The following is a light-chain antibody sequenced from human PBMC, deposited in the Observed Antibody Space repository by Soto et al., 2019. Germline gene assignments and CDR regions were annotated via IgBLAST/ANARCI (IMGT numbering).Light chain of an antibody. CDR3: QQYGRSPLMYT. V-gene: IGKV3-20*01. Sequence: ENVLTQSPGTLSLSPGERATLSCRASQSVDSNFLAWYQQKPGQAPRLLIYGASTRAAGVPDRFSGSGSGTDFTLTITRLEPEDFVVYYCQQYGRSPLMYTFGQGTKLGVK. CDR1: QSVDSNF. J-gene: IGKJ2*01. CDR2: GAS.